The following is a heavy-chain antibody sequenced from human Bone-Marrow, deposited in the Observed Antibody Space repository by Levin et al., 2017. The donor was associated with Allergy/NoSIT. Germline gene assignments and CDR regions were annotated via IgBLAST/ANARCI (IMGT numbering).Heavy chain of an antibody. D-gene: IGHD3-10*01. Sequence: SCAASGFTFSSYGMHWVRQAPGKGLEWVAVISYDGSNKYYADSVKGRFTISRDNSKNTLYLQMNSLRAEDTAVYYCAKDFMIYGSGYDAFDIWGQGTMVTVSS. CDR1: GFTFSSYG. V-gene: IGHV3-30*18. J-gene: IGHJ3*02. CDR2: ISYDGSNK. CDR3: AKDFMIYGSGYDAFDI.